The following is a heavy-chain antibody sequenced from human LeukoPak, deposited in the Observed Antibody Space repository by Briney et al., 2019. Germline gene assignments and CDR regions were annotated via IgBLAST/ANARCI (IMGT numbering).Heavy chain of an antibody. CDR2: ISGSGGST. Sequence: GGSLRLSCAASGFTFSSYAMSWVRQAPGKGLEWVSAISGSGGSTYYADSVKGRFTISRDNSKNTLYLQMNSLRAEDTAVYYCDPIIAAAGLGYDYWGQGTLVTVSS. D-gene: IGHD6-13*01. V-gene: IGHV3-23*01. CDR1: GFTFSSYA. CDR3: DPIIAAAGLGYDY. J-gene: IGHJ4*02.